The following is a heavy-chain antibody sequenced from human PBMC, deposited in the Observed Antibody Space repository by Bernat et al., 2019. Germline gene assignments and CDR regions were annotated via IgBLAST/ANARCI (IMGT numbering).Heavy chain of an antibody. CDR3: ARRPYYAPFDY. D-gene: IGHD3-3*01. CDR2: IYYTGST. Sequence: QLQLQESGPGLVKPSETLSLTCTVSGGSISSSSYSWGWIRQPPGKGLEWIGTIYYTGSTYYNPSLKSRVTISVDTSKNQFPLKLSSVTAADTAVFYCARRPYYAPFDYWGQGTLVTVSS. V-gene: IGHV4-39*01. CDR1: GGSISSSSYS. J-gene: IGHJ4*02.